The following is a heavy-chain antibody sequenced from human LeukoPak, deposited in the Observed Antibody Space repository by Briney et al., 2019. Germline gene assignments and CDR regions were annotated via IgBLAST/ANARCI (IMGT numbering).Heavy chain of an antibody. V-gene: IGHV4-34*01. D-gene: IGHD3-22*01. Sequence: SETLSLTCAVYGGSFSGYYWSWIRQPPGKGLEWIGEINHSGGTNYNPSLKSRVTISVDTSKNQFSLKLSSVTAADTAVYYCARVSYYDSPPLVRYYYYYMDVWGKGTTVTVSS. CDR1: GGSFSGYY. CDR3: ARVSYYDSPPLVRYYYYYMDV. CDR2: INHSGGT. J-gene: IGHJ6*03.